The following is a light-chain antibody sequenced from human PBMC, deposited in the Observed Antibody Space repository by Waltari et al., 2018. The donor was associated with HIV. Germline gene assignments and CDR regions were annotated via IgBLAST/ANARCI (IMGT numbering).Light chain of an antibody. CDR1: SSDVGASNY. V-gene: IGLV2-23*02. CDR2: DVT. Sequence: QSALTQPASVSGSPGQSITISCTGTSSDVGASNYVSWYQQHPGKAPKLMIYDVTKRPSGVSNLFSGSKSANTSSLTISGLQAEDEADYYCCSYAGSSTYVFGSGTKVTVL. J-gene: IGLJ1*01. CDR3: CSYAGSSTYV.